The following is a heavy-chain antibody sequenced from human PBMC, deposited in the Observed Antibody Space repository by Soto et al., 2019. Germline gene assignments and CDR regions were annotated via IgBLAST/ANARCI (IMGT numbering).Heavy chain of an antibody. D-gene: IGHD6-6*01. V-gene: IGHV1-3*01. CDR3: ASHGLRAARRDYYYYGMDV. Sequence: ETSVKASCKASGYSFTHYVIHWVCQAPGQRLEWMGWIGAGDGKTHYSQNFQGRVTITKDTSASTAYMELSSLISEDTAVYYCASHGLRAARRDYYYYGMDVWGQGTTDTVSS. CDR2: IGAGDGKT. J-gene: IGHJ6*02. CDR1: GYSFTHYV.